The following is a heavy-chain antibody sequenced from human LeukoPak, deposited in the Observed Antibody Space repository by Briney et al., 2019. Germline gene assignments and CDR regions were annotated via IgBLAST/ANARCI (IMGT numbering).Heavy chain of an antibody. Sequence: SGTLSLTCTGTGGSISRYYWSWIRPPPWRGREGIGCIYYSGSTNYKPSLKSGVTISVDTSKNQYSLKLSFVTAADTAVYYCARQASHYDSSGYYSSVTPHFDYWGQGTLVTVSS. V-gene: IGHV4-59*08. CDR3: ARQASHYDSSGYYSSVTPHFDY. D-gene: IGHD3-22*01. CDR1: GGSISRYY. CDR2: IYYSGST. J-gene: IGHJ4*02.